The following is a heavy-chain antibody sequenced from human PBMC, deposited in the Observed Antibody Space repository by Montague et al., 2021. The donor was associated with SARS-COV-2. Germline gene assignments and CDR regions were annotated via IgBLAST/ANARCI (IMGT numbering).Heavy chain of an antibody. D-gene: IGHD4/OR15-4a*01. CDR2: IEHEYRTI. V-gene: IGHV3-23*03. J-gene: IGHJ6*03. CDR3: AREFLGDYGYYYYYSMDV. Sequence: SLRLSCAASGFTFSKFSMSWVRQAPGKGLEWVAVIEHEYRTIWHXDSVKGRFTISRDESKNTLYLQMVSLRVEDTAVYFCAREFLGDYGYYYYYSMDVWGKGTTVTVSS. CDR1: GFTFSKFS.